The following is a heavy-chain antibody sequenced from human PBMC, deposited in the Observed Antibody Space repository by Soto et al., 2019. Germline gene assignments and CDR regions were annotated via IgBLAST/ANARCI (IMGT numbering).Heavy chain of an antibody. V-gene: IGHV3-23*01. D-gene: IGHD3-10*01. CDR3: AQEFSPLPKGSFDS. CDR1: GFTFSSYA. J-gene: IGHJ4*02. CDR2: ITGSGERT. Sequence: EVQLLESGGGLEQPGGSLRLSCAASGFTFSSYAMNWVRQAPGKGLEWVSGITGSGERTFYADSVKGRFTISRDNSKNTLYPQVDTLRADDTAVYSCAQEFSPLPKGSFDSWGQGTLVTVSS.